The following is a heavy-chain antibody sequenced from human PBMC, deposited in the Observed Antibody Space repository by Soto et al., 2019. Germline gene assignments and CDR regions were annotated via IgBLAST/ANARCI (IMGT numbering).Heavy chain of an antibody. J-gene: IGHJ4*02. CDR1: GDSISGSPYY. CDR2: IFYDGYT. CDR3: ARLQTAVPHY. D-gene: IGHD6-13*01. Sequence: QVQLQESGPGLVMPSETLSLTCTVSGDSISGSPYYWGWIRQPPGKRLEWIGSIFYDGYTVYTPSLXXRVTLSVDPSKNQFSLKLTSVAAADTATYFCARLQTAVPHYWGQGILVTVSS. V-gene: IGHV4-39*01.